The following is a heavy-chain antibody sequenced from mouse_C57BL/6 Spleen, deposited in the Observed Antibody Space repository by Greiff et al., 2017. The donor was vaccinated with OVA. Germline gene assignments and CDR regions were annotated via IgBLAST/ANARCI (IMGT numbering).Heavy chain of an antibody. Sequence: EVQVVESGGGLVQPKGSLKLSCAASGFSFNTYAMNWVRQAPGKGLEWVARIRSKSNNYATYYADSVKDRFTISRDDSESMLYLQMNNLKTEDTAMYYCVRHEGGTGAWFAYWGQGTLVTVSA. CDR2: IRSKSNNYAT. D-gene: IGHD4-1*01. V-gene: IGHV10-1*01. J-gene: IGHJ3*01. CDR3: VRHEGGTGAWFAY. CDR1: GFSFNTYA.